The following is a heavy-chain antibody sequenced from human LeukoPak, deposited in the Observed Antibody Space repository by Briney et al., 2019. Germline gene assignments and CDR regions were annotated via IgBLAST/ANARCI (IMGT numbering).Heavy chain of an antibody. CDR3: AELGITMIGGV. CDR2: ISSSGSTI. V-gene: IGHV3-48*03. J-gene: IGHJ6*04. CDR1: GFTFSSYE. D-gene: IGHD3-10*02. Sequence: GGSLRLSCASSGFTFSSYEMNWVRQAPGKGLEWVSYISSSGSTIYYADSVKGRFTISRDNAKNSLYLQMNSLRAEDTAVYYCAELGITMIGGVWGKGTTVTISS.